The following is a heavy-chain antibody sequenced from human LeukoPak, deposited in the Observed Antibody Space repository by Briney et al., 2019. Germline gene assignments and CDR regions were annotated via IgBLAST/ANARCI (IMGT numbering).Heavy chain of an antibody. Sequence: SQTLSLTCAISGDSVSSKSASWNWIRQSPSRGLEWLGRTYSRSKWFNAFAISVKNRITINPDTSKNQFSLHLTSVTPDDTAIYYCARGTGSLDYWGQGALVTVSS. J-gene: IGHJ4*02. V-gene: IGHV6-1*01. CDR2: TYSRSKWFN. CDR3: ARGTGSLDY. D-gene: IGHD3/OR15-3a*01. CDR1: GDSVSSKSAS.